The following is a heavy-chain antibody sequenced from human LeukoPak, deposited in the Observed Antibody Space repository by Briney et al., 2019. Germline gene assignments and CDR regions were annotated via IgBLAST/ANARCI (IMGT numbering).Heavy chain of an antibody. D-gene: IGHD3-10*01. CDR1: GYSINNGYY. Sequence: SETLSLTCSVSGYSINNGYYWGWIRQPPGKGLEWIGSIYHSGNTYYNPSLKSRVTISVDTSKNQFSLKLSSVTAADTAVYYCARRYGSGSSGTFDYWGQGTLVTVSS. CDR2: IYHSGNT. J-gene: IGHJ4*02. V-gene: IGHV4-38-2*02. CDR3: ARRYGSGSSGTFDY.